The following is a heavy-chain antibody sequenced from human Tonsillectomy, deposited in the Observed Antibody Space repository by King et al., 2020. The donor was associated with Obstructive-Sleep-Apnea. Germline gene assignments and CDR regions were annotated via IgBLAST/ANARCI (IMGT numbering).Heavy chain of an antibody. V-gene: IGHV3-48*04. CDR3: ARGVYYDYVWGSYRYTMYYFDY. CDR2: ISSSSSTI. J-gene: IGHJ4*02. D-gene: IGHD3-16*02. CDR1: GFTFSSYS. Sequence: DAQLVQSGGGLVQPGGSLRLSCAASGFTFSSYSMNWVRQAPGKGLEWVSYISSSSSTIYYADSVKGRFTISRDNAKNSLYLQMNSLRAEDTAVYYCARGVYYDYVWGSYRYTMYYFDYWGQGTLVTVSS.